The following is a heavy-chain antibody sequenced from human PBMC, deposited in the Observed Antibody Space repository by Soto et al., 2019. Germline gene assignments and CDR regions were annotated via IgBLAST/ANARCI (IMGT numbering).Heavy chain of an antibody. V-gene: IGHV3-48*01. CDR3: TRSAYMDV. CDR1: TFSTYS. D-gene: IGHD2-2*01. Sequence: TFSTYSMNWVRQAPGKGLEWVSYISSGSSTIYYADSVKGRFTISRDNAKNSLYLQMDSLRAEDTAVYYATRSAYMDVWGTGTTVTVSS. J-gene: IGHJ6*03. CDR2: ISSGSSTI.